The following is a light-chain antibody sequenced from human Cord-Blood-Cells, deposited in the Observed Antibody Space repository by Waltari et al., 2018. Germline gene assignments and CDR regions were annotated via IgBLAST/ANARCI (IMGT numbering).Light chain of an antibody. CDR2: DVS. Sequence: QSALTQPASVSWSPGQSITISCTGTSSDVGGYNYVSWYQQHPGKAPKLMIYDVSNRPAGVSNRFSGSESGDTASLTSSGLQAEDEADYYCSSYTSSSTYVFGTGTKVTVL. V-gene: IGLV2-14*01. CDR1: SSDVGGYNY. CDR3: SSYTSSSTYV. J-gene: IGLJ1*01.